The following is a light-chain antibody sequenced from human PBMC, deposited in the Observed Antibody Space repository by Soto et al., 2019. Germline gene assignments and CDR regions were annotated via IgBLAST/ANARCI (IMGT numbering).Light chain of an antibody. CDR3: SSYAGRYSVI. CDR2: DVS. J-gene: IGLJ2*01. Sequence: QSALTQPRSVSGSPGQSVTISCTGTSTDVGGYNFVSWYQQNPGKAPKLMIYDVSKRPSGVPDRFSGSKSGNTASLTISGLQAEDEADYYCSSYAGRYSVIFGGGTKLTVL. CDR1: STDVGGYNF. V-gene: IGLV2-11*01.